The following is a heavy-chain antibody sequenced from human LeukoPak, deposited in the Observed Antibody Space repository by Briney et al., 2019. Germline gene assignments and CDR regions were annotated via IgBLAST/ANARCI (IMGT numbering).Heavy chain of an antibody. V-gene: IGHV3-48*01. J-gene: IGHJ6*03. CDR2: ISSGSSTI. CDR3: AKPTRIAAAAYYYYYYMDV. D-gene: IGHD6-13*01. CDR1: GFTFSSYS. Sequence: GGSLRLSCAASGFTFSSYSMNWVRQAPGKGLEWVSYISSGSSTIYYADSVKGRFTISRDNAKNSLYLQMNSLRAEDTAVYYCAKPTRIAAAAYYYYYYMDVWGKGTTVTVSS.